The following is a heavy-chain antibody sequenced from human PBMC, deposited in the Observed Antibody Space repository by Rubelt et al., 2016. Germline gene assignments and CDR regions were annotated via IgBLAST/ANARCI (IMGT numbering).Heavy chain of an antibody. J-gene: IGHJ4*02. D-gene: IGHD5-18*01. CDR2: IRGSGGST. Sequence: VTGEGLEWVSLIRGSGGSTYYADSVKGRFTIYRDNPKNTLFLEMNSLRVEDTAVYYCAKVSGYSFGSPIDYWGQGTLVTVSS. V-gene: IGHV3-23*01. CDR3: AKVSGYSFGSPIDY.